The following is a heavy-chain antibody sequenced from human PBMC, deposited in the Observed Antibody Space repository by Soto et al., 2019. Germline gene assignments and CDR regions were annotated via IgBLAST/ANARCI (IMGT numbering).Heavy chain of an antibody. Sequence: QVQLVQSGAEVKKPGSSVKVSCKASGGTFNTYTINWVRQAPGQGLEWMGGMIPILGRANYAQKFQGRVTITADTSKSTAYMEMTPLRSEDTAMYYCAGLGIGGVLDILAARPLGWFDPWGQGTLVTVSS. CDR2: MIPILGRA. J-gene: IGHJ5*02. D-gene: IGHD6-6*01. CDR3: AGLGIGGVLDILAARPLGWFDP. CDR1: GGTFNTYT. V-gene: IGHV1-69*06.